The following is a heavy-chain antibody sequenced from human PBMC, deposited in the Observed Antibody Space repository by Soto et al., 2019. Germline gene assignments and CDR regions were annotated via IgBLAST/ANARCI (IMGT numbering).Heavy chain of an antibody. J-gene: IGHJ1*01. Sequence: GGSLRLSCEASGFTFSSYAMSWVRQAPGKGLEWVSGISGGGSTTYYADSVKGRFTISRDNSTNTLYLQVNSLRAEDTAVYYCARDQAAGGTISRYFQDWGQGTLVTVSS. V-gene: IGHV3-23*01. CDR1: GFTFSSYA. CDR3: ARDQAAGGTISRYFQD. D-gene: IGHD6-13*01. CDR2: ISGGGSTT.